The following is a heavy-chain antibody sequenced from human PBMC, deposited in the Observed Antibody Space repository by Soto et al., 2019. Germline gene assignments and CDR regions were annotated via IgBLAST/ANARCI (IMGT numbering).Heavy chain of an antibody. CDR2: ITPNGSPQ. Sequence: QVQLVESGGGVVHPGRSLRLSCAVSGFTFSTYGFHWVRQAPGKGLEWVAIITPNGSPQYYADSLKGRFTISRDNSKNLLFLQMDSLRTEDTGVYYCARGGNFDVWGQGTLVTVSS. CDR3: ARGGNFDV. V-gene: IGHV3-30*06. CDR1: GFTFSTYG. J-gene: IGHJ3*01. D-gene: IGHD3-16*01.